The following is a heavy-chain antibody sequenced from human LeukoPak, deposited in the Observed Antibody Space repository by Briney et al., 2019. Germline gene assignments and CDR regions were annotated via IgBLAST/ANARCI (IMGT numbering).Heavy chain of an antibody. D-gene: IGHD3-16*02. CDR1: GGSVTSTNW. V-gene: IGHV4-4*02. J-gene: IGHJ4*02. CDR3: AREGGPYRPLDY. Sequence: PSGTLSLTCGVSGGSVTSTNWWTWIRQPPGKGLEWIGEVHINGNTNYNPALYGRVTMSVDTSDNHVSLKLTPLTAADTAVYFCAREGGPYRPLDYSGQGTLATVTS. CDR2: VHINGNT.